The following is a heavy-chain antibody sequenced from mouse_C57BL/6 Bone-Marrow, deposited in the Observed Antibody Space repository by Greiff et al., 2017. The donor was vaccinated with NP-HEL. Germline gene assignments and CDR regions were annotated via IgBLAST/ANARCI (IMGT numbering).Heavy chain of an antibody. CDR2: IDPSDSYT. V-gene: IGHV1-69*01. J-gene: IGHJ1*03. D-gene: IGHD1-1*01. CDR3: ARPYYYGSSGGFWYFDV. Sequence: VQLQQPGAELVMPGASVKLSCKASGYTFTSYWMHWVKQRPGQGLEWIGEIDPSDSYTNYNQKFKGKSTLTVDKSSSTAYMQLSSLTSEDSAVYYCARPYYYGSSGGFWYFDVWGTGTTVTVSS. CDR1: GYTFTSYW.